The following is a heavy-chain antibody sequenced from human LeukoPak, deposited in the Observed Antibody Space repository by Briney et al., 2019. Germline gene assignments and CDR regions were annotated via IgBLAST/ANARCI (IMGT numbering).Heavy chain of an antibody. CDR3: ARGGGARAFDY. V-gene: IGHV1-18*01. Sequence: GASVKVSCKASGYNFTDYGITWVRQAPGQGLEWMGWINIYNANTDYAQKLQGRVTMTTDTSTSTAYMELRSLRSDDTAVYYCARGGGARAFDYWGQGTLVTVSS. J-gene: IGHJ4*02. D-gene: IGHD1-26*01. CDR1: GYNFTDYG. CDR2: INIYNANT.